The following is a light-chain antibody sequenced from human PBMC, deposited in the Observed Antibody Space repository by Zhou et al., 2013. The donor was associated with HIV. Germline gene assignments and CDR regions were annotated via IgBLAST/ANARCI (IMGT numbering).Light chain of an antibody. CDR2: PTS. CDR3: QQYYSYPWT. V-gene: IGKV1-9*01. CDR1: QGINNY. J-gene: IGKJ1*01. Sequence: IQLTQSPSSLSASVGDRVTITCRASQGINNYLAWYQQKSGKAPKVLIFPTSTLQSGVPSRFSGSGSGTDFTLTISCLQSEDFAIYYCQQYYSYPWTFGQGTRWNSN.